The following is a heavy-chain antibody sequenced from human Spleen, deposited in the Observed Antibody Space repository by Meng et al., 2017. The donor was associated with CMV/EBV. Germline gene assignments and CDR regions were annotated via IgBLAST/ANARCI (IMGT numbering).Heavy chain of an antibody. CDR1: GACS. CDR3: ARGLIPYYGSGNEYGYDFDS. Sequence: GACSSCSIRQPPGQPLEWIGYLFHSGNTYYNPSLKSRVTMSVDRSKNQFSLNLNSLTAADTAVYFCARGLIPYYGSGNEYGYDFDSWGQGTLVTVSS. D-gene: IGHD3-10*01. CDR2: LFHSGNT. V-gene: IGHV4-30-2*01. J-gene: IGHJ4*02.